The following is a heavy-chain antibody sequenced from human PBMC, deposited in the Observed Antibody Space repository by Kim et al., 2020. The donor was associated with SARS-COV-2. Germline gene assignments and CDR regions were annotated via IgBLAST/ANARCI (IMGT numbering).Heavy chain of an antibody. CDR2: INPSGGST. J-gene: IGHJ3*02. CDR1: GYTFTSYY. V-gene: IGHV1-46*01. Sequence: ASVKVSCKASGYTFTSYYMHWVRQAPGQGLEWMGIINPSGGSTSYAQKFQGRVTMTRDTSTSTVYMELSSLRSEDTAVYYCARTNRLTYSSGMGAFDIWGQGTMVTVSS. CDR3: ARTNRLTYSSGMGAFDI. D-gene: IGHD6-19*01.